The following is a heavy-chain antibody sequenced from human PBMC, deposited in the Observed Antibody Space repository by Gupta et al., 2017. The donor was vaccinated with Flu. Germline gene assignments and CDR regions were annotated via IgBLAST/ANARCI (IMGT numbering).Heavy chain of an antibody. Sequence: EVQLLESGGGIVKPGGTQRISYALTEFTFSPFNMKWVRPALGKGREWVSSIRSSSSYIYYADSVKGRFTVSRDNSKNSLYLHMNSVRVEDAAVYYCVRDWSTTWQRGNYFDYWCQGTLVSVSS. CDR2: IRSSSSYI. J-gene: IGHJ4*02. V-gene: IGHV3-21*02. CDR3: VRDWSTTWQRGNYFDY. D-gene: IGHD6-25*01. CDR1: EFTFSPFN.